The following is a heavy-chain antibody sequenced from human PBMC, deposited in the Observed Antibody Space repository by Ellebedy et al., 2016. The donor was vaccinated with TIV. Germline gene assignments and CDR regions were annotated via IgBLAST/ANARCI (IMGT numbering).Heavy chain of an antibody. CDR3: ARQGSSWSGEGYYFDY. CDR1: GDSISGDYISGYY. Sequence: SETLSLTCTVSGDSISGDYISGYYWSWIRQPPGKGLDWIGYIYKTGSLTSNPSLKSRVTLSLDSSRNQFSLELSSVTAADTAVYYCARQGSSWSGEGYYFDYWGQGTLVTVSS. CDR2: IYKTGSL. J-gene: IGHJ4*02. V-gene: IGHV4-61*08. D-gene: IGHD3-10*01.